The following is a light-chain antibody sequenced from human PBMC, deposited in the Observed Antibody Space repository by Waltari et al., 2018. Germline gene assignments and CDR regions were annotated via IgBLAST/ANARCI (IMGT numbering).Light chain of an antibody. CDR1: RDINNF. CDR3: QQYDDFPPYT. CDR2: DAS. V-gene: IGKV1-33*01. J-gene: IGKJ2*01. Sequence: IQMTQSPSFLSASVGDRVTITCQASRDINNFLNWYQQKPGKAPKLLIYDASNLEIGVPSRFSGRGSGTHFTLTIISLQPEDVATYYCQQYDDFPPYTFGQGTKVEIK.